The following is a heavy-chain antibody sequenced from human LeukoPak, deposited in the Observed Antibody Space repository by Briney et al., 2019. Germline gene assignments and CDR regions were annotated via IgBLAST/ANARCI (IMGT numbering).Heavy chain of an antibody. CDR2: IYHSGST. Sequence: SGTLSLTCAVSGGSISSSNWWSWVRQPPGQGLEWIGEIYHSGSTNYNPSLKSRVTISVDKSKNQFSLKLSSVTAADTAVYYCARGALDYYGSGSYYAYYYYGMDVWGKGTTVTVSS. J-gene: IGHJ6*04. D-gene: IGHD3-10*01. CDR1: GGSISSSNW. V-gene: IGHV4-4*02. CDR3: ARGALDYYGSGSYYAYYYYGMDV.